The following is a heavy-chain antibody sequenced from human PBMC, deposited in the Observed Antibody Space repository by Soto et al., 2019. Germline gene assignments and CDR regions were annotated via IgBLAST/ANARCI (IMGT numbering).Heavy chain of an antibody. Sequence: GSLRLSCAASGFTFSNAWINWVRQAPGKGLEWVGRIKSKTDGGTTDFAASVKGRFAISRDDSKNMVYLQMNSLKTEDTAVYYCTTDSYITIVIISFDYWGHGNLVTVSS. D-gene: IGHD3-16*02. V-gene: IGHV3-15*07. CDR3: TTDSYITIVIISFDY. J-gene: IGHJ4*01. CDR1: GFTFSNAW. CDR2: IKSKTDGGTT.